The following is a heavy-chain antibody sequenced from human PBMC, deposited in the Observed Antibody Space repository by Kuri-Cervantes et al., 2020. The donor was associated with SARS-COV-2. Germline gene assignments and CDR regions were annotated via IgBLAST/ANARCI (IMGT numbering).Heavy chain of an antibody. Sequence: SETLSLTCIVSGVAIDSNSYYWVWIRQAPGKGLEWIGGIYYSGSTYHNPSLKSRVTISVDTSKNQFSLKLSSVTAADTAVYYCARHLSVLRFLEWATNWFDPWGQGTLVTVSS. V-gene: IGHV4-39*01. CDR1: GVAIDSNSYY. D-gene: IGHD3-3*01. CDR2: IYYSGST. J-gene: IGHJ5*02. CDR3: ARHLSVLRFLEWATNWFDP.